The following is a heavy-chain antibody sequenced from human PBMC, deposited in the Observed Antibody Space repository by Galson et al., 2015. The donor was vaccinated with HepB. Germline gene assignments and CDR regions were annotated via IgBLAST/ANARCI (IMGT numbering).Heavy chain of an antibody. CDR2: ISGSGGRT. V-gene: IGHV3-23*01. CDR1: GFTFSSYA. CDR3: AKVSSGSLLRDFDY. J-gene: IGHJ4*02. D-gene: IGHD1-26*01. Sequence: SLRLSCAASGFTFSSYAMSWVRQAPGKGLEWVSAISGSGGRTYYADSVKGRFTISRDTSKNTLYLQMNSLRAEDTAVYYCAKVSSGSLLRDFDYWGQGTLVTVSP.